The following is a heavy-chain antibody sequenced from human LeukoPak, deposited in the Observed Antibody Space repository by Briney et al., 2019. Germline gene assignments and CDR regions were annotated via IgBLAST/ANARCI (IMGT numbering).Heavy chain of an antibody. CDR1: GFTFSSHG. V-gene: IGHV3-30*18. CDR3: AKDGRVAAAAYYFDY. Sequence: GGSLRLSCAASGFTFSSHGMHWVRQAPGKGLEWVAVIANDGRDKKYADSVKGRFTISRDNSKNTLFLQMNSLRTEDTAVYYCAKDGRVAAAAYYFDYWGLGTLATVSS. D-gene: IGHD6-13*01. J-gene: IGHJ4*02. CDR2: IANDGRDK.